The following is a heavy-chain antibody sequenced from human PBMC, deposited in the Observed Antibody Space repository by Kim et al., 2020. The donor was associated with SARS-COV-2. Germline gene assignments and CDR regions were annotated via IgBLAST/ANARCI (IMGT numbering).Heavy chain of an antibody. CDR2: IQYSGST. CDR3: ARGGLGYPLDY. D-gene: IGHD3-9*01. V-gene: IGHV4-4*02. Sequence: SETLSLTCAVSGGSISSSHWWSWVRQSPAMGLEWIGEIQYSGSTNYNPSLKSRVTISLDKSKNQFSLKLTSVTAADTAIYYCARGGLGYPLDYWGQGTLV. J-gene: IGHJ4*02. CDR1: GGSISSSHW.